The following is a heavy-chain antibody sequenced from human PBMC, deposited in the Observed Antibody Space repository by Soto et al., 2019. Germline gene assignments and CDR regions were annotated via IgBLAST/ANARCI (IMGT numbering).Heavy chain of an antibody. CDR1: TLTFTSSA. CDR2: IVVGSGNT. J-gene: IGHJ4*02. Sequence: QMQLVQSGPEVKKPGTSVKVSCQASTLTFTSSAVQWVRQARGQRLEWIGWIVVGSGNTKYAQNFHERVTITRDMSAGTAYLELSSLRSEDTAVYYCATHREGATYYFDYWGQGTLLTVSS. CDR3: ATHREGATYYFDY. D-gene: IGHD1-26*01. V-gene: IGHV1-58*01.